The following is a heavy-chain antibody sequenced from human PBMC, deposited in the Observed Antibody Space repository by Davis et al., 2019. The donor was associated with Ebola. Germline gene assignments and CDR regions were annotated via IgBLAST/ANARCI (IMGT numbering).Heavy chain of an antibody. CDR2: TYYRSKWFN. V-gene: IGHV6-1*01. Sequence: SQTLSLTCAISGDSVSSNSAAWNWIRRSPSRGLEWLGRTYYRSKWFNDYAVSVKSRITINPDTSKNQFSLQLNSVTPEDTAIYYCARDRVTMVRGVNTYYYYYGMDVWGQGTTVTVSS. CDR3: ARDRVTMVRGVNTYYYYYGMDV. CDR1: GDSVSSNSAA. J-gene: IGHJ6*02. D-gene: IGHD3-10*01.